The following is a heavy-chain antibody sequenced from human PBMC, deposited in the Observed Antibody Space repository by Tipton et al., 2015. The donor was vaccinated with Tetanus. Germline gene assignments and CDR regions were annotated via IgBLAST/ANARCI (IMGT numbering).Heavy chain of an antibody. V-gene: IGHV3-33*01. D-gene: IGHD4-23*01. CDR1: GFTFSSYG. CDR3: ASGGADGGYYFDY. J-gene: IGHJ4*02. Sequence: SLRLSCAASGFTFSSYGMHWVRQAPGKGLEWVAVIWYDGSNKYYADSVKGQFTISRDNSKNTLYLQMNSLRAEDTAVYYCASGGADGGYYFDYWGQGTLVTVSS. CDR2: IWYDGSNK.